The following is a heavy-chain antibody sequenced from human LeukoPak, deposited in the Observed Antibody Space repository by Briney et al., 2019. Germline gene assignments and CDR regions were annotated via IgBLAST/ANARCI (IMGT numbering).Heavy chain of an antibody. J-gene: IGHJ4*02. CDR3: ARTIVILPAGIDDRHFDY. V-gene: IGHV3-23*01. CDR1: GFTFSSYA. Sequence: GGSLRLSCAASGFTFSSYAMSWVRQAPGKGLEWVSAIRGSGGGTYYADSVKGRFTISRDNSKNTLYLQMNSLRAEDTAVYYCARTIVILPAGIDDRHFDYWGQGTLVTVSS. CDR2: IRGSGGGT. D-gene: IGHD2-2*02.